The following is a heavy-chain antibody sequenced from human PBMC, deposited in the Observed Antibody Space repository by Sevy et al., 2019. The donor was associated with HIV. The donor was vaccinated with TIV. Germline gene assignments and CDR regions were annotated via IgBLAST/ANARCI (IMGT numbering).Heavy chain of an antibody. CDR2: IYIAGRT. Sequence: GGSLRLSCAVSGFTVSDNYMNWVRQAPGKGLEWVSIIYIAGRTYYADSVRGRFTISSDKAKNTPYLQMNSLRVEDTAVYYCVREDLVLGEDNYYGMDVWGQGTTVTVSS. V-gene: IGHV3-53*01. J-gene: IGHJ6*02. CDR1: GFTVSDNY. D-gene: IGHD3-16*01. CDR3: VREDLVLGEDNYYGMDV.